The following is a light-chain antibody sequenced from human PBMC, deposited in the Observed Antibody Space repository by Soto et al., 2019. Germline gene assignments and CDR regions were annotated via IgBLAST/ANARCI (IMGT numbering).Light chain of an antibody. Sequence: QSVLPQTPSVSGTPGQTVTISCSGSSSNIGRNYVYWYQQLPGAAPKLLMYSHNIRPSGVPDRFSASTSGTSASLVISGLRSEDEADYHCATWDDDVSGVVFGGGTKLTAL. J-gene: IGLJ2*01. V-gene: IGLV1-47*02. CDR1: SSNIGRNY. CDR3: ATWDDDVSGVV. CDR2: SHN.